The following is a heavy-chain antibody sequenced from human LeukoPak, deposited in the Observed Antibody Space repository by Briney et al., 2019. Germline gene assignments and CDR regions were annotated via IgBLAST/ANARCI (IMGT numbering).Heavy chain of an antibody. J-gene: IGHJ4*02. CDR1: GFTISGNY. D-gene: IGHD3-22*01. CDR2: ISWNSGSI. V-gene: IGHV3-9*01. Sequence: GGSLRLSCAASGFTISGNYMNWVRQPPGKGLEWVSGISWNSGSIGYADSVKGRFTISRGNAKNSLYLQMNSLRAEDTALYYCAKGIRASVITNFDYWGQGTLVTVSS. CDR3: AKGIRASVITNFDY.